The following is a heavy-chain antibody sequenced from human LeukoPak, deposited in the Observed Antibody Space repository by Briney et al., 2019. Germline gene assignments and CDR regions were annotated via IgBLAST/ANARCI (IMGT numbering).Heavy chain of an antibody. CDR2: IYSGGST. J-gene: IGHJ3*02. Sequence: GGSLRLSCAASGFTVSSSFLSWVRQAPGKGLEWVTVIYSGGSTYYAHSVKGRFTISRDNSKNTLYLQMNSLRAEDTAVYYCARDSEQQLVLGAFDIWGQGTMVTVSS. CDR3: ARDSEQQLVLGAFDI. CDR1: GFTVSSSF. D-gene: IGHD6-13*01. V-gene: IGHV3-66*01.